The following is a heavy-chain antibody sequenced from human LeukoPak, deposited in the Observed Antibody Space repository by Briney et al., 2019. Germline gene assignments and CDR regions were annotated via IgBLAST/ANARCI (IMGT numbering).Heavy chain of an antibody. V-gene: IGHV3-48*01. CDR2: ISSSSSTI. CDR3: ARDWSDIVVDSISLFDY. Sequence: GGSLRLSCAASGFTFSSYSMNWVRQAPGKGLEWVSYISSSSSTIYYADSVKGRFTISRDNAKNSLYLQMNSLRAEDTAVYYCARDWSDIVVDSISLFDYWGQGTLVTVSS. J-gene: IGHJ4*02. CDR1: GFTFSSYS. D-gene: IGHD2-15*01.